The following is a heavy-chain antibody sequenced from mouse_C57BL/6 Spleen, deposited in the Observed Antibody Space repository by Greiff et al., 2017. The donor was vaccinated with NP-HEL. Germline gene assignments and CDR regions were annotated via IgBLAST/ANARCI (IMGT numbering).Heavy chain of an antibody. CDR1: GFTFSDYG. V-gene: IGHV5-17*01. CDR2: ISSGSSTI. J-gene: IGHJ3*01. CDR3: ARPRDGYSLAY. D-gene: IGHD2-3*01. Sequence: EVKLVESGGGLVKPGGSLKLSCAASGFTFSDYGMHWVRQAPEKGLEWVAYISSGSSTIYYADTVKGRFTISRDNAKNTQFLQMTSLRSEDTAMYYGARPRDGYSLAYWGQGTLVTVSA.